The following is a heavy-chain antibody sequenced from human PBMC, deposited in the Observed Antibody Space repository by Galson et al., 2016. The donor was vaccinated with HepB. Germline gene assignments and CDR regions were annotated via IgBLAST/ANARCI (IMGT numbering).Heavy chain of an antibody. V-gene: IGHV3-11*01. CDR3: ARMFPLYSSGWYVRGDGWFDS. Sequence: SLRLSCAASGFTFSYYYMSWIRQAPGTGLEWVSYISGDGRTINYADSVKGRFTISRGNAKNSLYLHMNSLTGEDTAVYYCARMFPLYSSGWYVRGDGWFDSWGQGTLVTVSS. CDR1: GFTFSYYY. J-gene: IGHJ5*01. D-gene: IGHD6-19*01. CDR2: ISGDGRTI.